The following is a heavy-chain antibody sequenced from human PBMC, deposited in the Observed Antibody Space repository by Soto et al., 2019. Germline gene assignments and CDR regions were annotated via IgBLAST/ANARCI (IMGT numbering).Heavy chain of an antibody. CDR1: GFKFDDFA. CDR2: INWNSGDK. D-gene: IGHD3-10*01. V-gene: IGHV3-9*01. J-gene: IGHJ4*02. CDR3: VRGRGPMNRGYFYS. Sequence: VQMVESGGGLVKPGMALRLSCVTSGFKFDDFAMHWVRQGQGKGLEWVAGINWNSGDKDYGESAKGRFVISRYNGKRSLDLQMNSLRPEDTAVYYCVRGRGPMNRGYFYSWGRGTLVTVSP.